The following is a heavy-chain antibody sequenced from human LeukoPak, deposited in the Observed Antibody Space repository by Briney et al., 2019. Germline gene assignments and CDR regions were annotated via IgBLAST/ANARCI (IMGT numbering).Heavy chain of an antibody. V-gene: IGHV4-34*01. Sequence: SETLSLTCAVYGGSFSNYYCSWIRQTPGKGLEWIGEIHPSGTTDYSPSLKSRATMSIDTSKNEFSLRLSSVTAADTAVYYCARGTDRSKIGYWGQGTLITVSS. CDR3: ARGTDRSKIGY. CDR2: IHPSGTT. D-gene: IGHD3-22*01. J-gene: IGHJ4*02. CDR1: GGSFSNYY.